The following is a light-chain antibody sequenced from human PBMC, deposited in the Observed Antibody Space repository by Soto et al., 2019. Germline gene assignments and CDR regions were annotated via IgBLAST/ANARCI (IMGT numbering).Light chain of an antibody. CDR3: SSYTSSSTLYV. J-gene: IGLJ1*01. CDR2: EVS. V-gene: IGLV2-14*01. CDR1: SSDVGGYNY. Sequence: QSVLTQPASVSGCPGQSITISCTGTSSDVGGYNYVSWYQQHPGKAPKLMIYEVSNRPSGVSNRFSGSKSGNTASLTISGLRAEDEADYYCSSYTSSSTLYVFGTGTKVTVL.